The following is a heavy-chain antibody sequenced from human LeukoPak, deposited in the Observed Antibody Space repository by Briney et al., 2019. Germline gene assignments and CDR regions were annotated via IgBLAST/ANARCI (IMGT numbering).Heavy chain of an antibody. D-gene: IGHD3-9*01. V-gene: IGHV3-30*03. CDR2: ISSDGKNK. CDR3: ARGGRYNILTGFRRDRHDAFDI. J-gene: IGHJ3*02. Sequence: GGSLRLSCAASGFTFIESWMTWVRQAPGKGLEWVALISSDGKNKHYADSVKGRFTISRDNSKNTLYLQMNSLRAEDTAVYYCARGGRYNILTGFRRDRHDAFDIWGQGTLVTVSS. CDR1: GFTFIESW.